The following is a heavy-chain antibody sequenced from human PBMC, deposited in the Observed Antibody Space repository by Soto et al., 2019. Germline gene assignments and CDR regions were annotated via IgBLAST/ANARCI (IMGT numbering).Heavy chain of an antibody. CDR2: ISGSGGST. D-gene: IGHD3-16*02. V-gene: IGHV3-23*01. J-gene: IGHJ4*02. CDR1: GFTFSSYA. Sequence: PGGSLRLSCAASGFTFSSYAMSWVRQAPGRGLEWVSAISGSGGSTYYADSVKGRFTISRDNSKNSLYLQMNSLRAEDTAVYYCARDPNSVLRGVIVKFLFDYWGQGSLVTVSS. CDR3: ARDPNSVLRGVIVKFLFDY.